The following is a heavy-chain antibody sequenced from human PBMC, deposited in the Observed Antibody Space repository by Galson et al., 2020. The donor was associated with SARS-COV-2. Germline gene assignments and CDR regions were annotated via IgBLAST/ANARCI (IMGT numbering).Heavy chain of an antibody. J-gene: IGHJ4*02. CDR3: ARDFVGSYYPVDF. CDR1: GFTFTSYA. V-gene: IGHV1-3*01. CDR2: INPGNGNT. Sequence: ASVKVSCKASGFTFTSYAMHWVHQAPGQRLEWMGRINPGNGNTKYSQKFQGRVTITRDTSPSTAYMELSSLTSEDTAVYYCARDFVGSYYPVDFWGLGTLVTVSS. D-gene: IGHD4-4*01.